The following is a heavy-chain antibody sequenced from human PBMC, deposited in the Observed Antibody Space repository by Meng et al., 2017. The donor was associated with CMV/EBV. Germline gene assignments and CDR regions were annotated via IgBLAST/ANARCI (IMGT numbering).Heavy chain of an antibody. V-gene: IGHV1-69*02. CDR3: ASYPGYSGDRAFDI. CDR2: IIPILGIA. Sequence: SVKVSCKASGGIFSSYTTIWVRQPPEQGLEWMVRIIPILGIANNAQKLQGRVTITADNSTSTAYMELSSLRSEDTAVYYCASYPGYSGDRAFDIWGQGTMVTVSS. CDR1: GGIFSSYT. J-gene: IGHJ3*02. D-gene: IGHD6-25*01.